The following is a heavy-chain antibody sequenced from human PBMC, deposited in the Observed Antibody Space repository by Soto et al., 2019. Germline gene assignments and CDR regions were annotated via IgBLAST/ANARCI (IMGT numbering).Heavy chain of an antibody. D-gene: IGHD6-13*01. V-gene: IGHV3-23*01. Sequence: PGGSLRLSCAASGFTFSSYAMSWVRQAPGKGLEWVSAISGSGGSTYYADSVKGRFTISRDNSKNTLYLQMNSLRAEDTAVYYCAKVRSSSPLGYDYYGMDVWGQGTTVTVSS. CDR1: GFTFSSYA. J-gene: IGHJ6*02. CDR3: AKVRSSSPLGYDYYGMDV. CDR2: ISGSGGST.